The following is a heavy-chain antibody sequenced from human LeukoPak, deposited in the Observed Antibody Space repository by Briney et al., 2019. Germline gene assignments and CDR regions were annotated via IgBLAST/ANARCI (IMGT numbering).Heavy chain of an antibody. D-gene: IGHD3-10*01. CDR3: ARAHPSMVRGVILDY. CDR2: ISSSGSTI. Sequence: GGSLRLSCAAPGFTFSDYYMSWIRQAPGKGLEWVSYISSSGSTIYYADSVKGRFTISRDNAKNSLYLQMNSLRAEDTAVYYCARAHPSMVRGVILDYWGQGTLVTVSS. V-gene: IGHV3-11*01. CDR1: GFTFSDYY. J-gene: IGHJ4*02.